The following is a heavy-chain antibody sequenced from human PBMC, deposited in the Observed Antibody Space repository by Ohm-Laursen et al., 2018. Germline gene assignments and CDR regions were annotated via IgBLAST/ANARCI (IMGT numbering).Heavy chain of an antibody. J-gene: IGHJ3*02. V-gene: IGHV3-30*18. CDR2: ISYDGSNK. Sequence: SLRLSCAASGFTFSSYGMHWVRQAPGKGLEWVAVISYDGSNKYYADSVKGRFTISRDNSKNTLYLQMNSLRAEDTAVYYCAKIMGGATNFDIWGQGTMVTVSS. D-gene: IGHD1-26*01. CDR3: AKIMGGATNFDI. CDR1: GFTFSSYG.